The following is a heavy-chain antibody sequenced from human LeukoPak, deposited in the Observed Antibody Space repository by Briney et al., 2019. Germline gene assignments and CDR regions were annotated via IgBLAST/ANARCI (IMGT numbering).Heavy chain of an antibody. D-gene: IGHD4-17*01. CDR1: GYTFTGYF. Sequence: ASVKVPCKTSGYTFTGYFMHWVRQAPGQGLEWMGWINPNSGGTYYAQKFEGRVTLTRDTSISTAYMELSRLRSDDTAVYYCARVTVTTEFDYWGQGTLLTVSS. J-gene: IGHJ4*02. CDR2: INPNSGGT. CDR3: ARVTVTTEFDY. V-gene: IGHV1-2*02.